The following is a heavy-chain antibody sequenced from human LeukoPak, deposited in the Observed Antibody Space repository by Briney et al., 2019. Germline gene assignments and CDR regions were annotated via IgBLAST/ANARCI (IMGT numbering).Heavy chain of an antibody. D-gene: IGHD3-10*01. CDR1: GYTFTSYD. CDR3: ARDGSGSYPTDY. V-gene: IGHV1-3*01. CDR2: INAGNGNT. J-gene: IGHJ4*02. Sequence: ASVKVSCKASGYTFTSYDINWVRQATGQGLEWMGWINAGNGNTKYSQKFQGRVTITRDTSASTAYMELSSLRFEDTAVYYCARDGSGSYPTDYWGQGTLVTVSS.